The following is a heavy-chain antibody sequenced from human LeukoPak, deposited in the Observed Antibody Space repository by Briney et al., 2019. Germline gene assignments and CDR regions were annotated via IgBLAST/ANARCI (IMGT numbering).Heavy chain of an antibody. Sequence: GGSLRLSCAASGFTLNSYSMNWVRQAPGKGLEWVSSISSSSTYIYYADSVKGRFTISRDNAKNSLYLQMNSLRAEDTAVYYCARALADYYYDSSGTALHFDYWGQGTLVTVSS. J-gene: IGHJ4*02. D-gene: IGHD3-22*01. CDR2: ISSSSTYI. CDR1: GFTLNSYS. CDR3: ARALADYYYDSSGTALHFDY. V-gene: IGHV3-21*01.